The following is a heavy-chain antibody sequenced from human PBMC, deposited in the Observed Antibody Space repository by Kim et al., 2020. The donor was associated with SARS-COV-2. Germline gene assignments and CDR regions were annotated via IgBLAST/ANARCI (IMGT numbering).Heavy chain of an antibody. CDR2: IYYSGSP. CDR1: GGSISSSSYY. J-gene: IGHJ4*02. D-gene: IGHD3-16*01. CDR3: ARPPYYDYVWGSEVDY. V-gene: IGHV4-39*07. Sequence: SETLSLTCTVSGGSISSSSYYWAWIRQPPGKGLEWIGSIYYSGSPYYKPSLKSRVTISMDTSKNQFSLNLSSVTAADTAVYYCARPPYYDYVWGSEVDYWGQGTLVTVSS.